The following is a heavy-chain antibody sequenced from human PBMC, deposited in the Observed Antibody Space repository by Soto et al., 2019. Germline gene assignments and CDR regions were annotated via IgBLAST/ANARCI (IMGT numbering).Heavy chain of an antibody. J-gene: IGHJ4*02. CDR1: GYTFTGYY. Sequence: QVQLVQSGAEVKKPGASVKVSCKASGYTFTGYYMHWVRQAPGQGLEWMGWINPNSGGTNYAQKFQGRVTMTRDTSISAAYMELSRLRSDDTAVYYCARVPRYCTNGVCSKKGFDYWGQGTLVTVSS. CDR3: ARVPRYCTNGVCSKKGFDY. CDR2: INPNSGGT. D-gene: IGHD2-8*01. V-gene: IGHV1-2*02.